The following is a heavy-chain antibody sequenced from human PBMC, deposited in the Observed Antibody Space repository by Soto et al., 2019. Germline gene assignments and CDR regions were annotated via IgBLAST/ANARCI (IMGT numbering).Heavy chain of an antibody. V-gene: IGHV4-34*01. J-gene: IGHJ3*02. Sequence: SETLSLTCAVYGGSFSGYYWSWIRQPPGKGLECIGEINHSGSTNYNPSLKSRVTISVDTSKNQFSLKLSSVTAADTAVYYCGLLAVTTPDDAFDIWGQGTMVTVSS. CDR1: GGSFSGYY. D-gene: IGHD4-17*01. CDR2: INHSGST. CDR3: GLLAVTTPDDAFDI.